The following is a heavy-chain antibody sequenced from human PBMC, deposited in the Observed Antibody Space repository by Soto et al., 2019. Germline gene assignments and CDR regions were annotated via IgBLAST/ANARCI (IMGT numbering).Heavy chain of an antibody. CDR2: IYLQDDK. Sequence: QITLKESGPTLVQPTQTLMLTCSFSGFSLDTTGVGVGWIRQAPGKALEWLANIYLQDDKRYNLTREGRLTITKDTSKNQVVHTMTDMDPADTATYYCARAFKWNYMWGQGILVTVSS. J-gene: IGHJ4*02. V-gene: IGHV2-5*01. D-gene: IGHD1-7*01. CDR3: ARAFKWNYM. CDR1: GFSLDTTGVG.